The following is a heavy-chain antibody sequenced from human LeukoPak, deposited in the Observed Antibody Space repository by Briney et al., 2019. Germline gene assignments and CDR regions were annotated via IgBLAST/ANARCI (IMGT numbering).Heavy chain of an antibody. Sequence: ASVKVSCKASGGTFSKYTISWVRQRPGQGLEWMGGITPLFGTANYAQKLQGRVTITADESASTAYMELSSLRSEDTAVYYCAGAPRSGSYFDLGYWGQGTLVTVSS. CDR2: ITPLFGTA. V-gene: IGHV1-69*13. CDR1: GGTFSKYT. D-gene: IGHD3-10*01. CDR3: AGAPRSGSYFDLGY. J-gene: IGHJ4*02.